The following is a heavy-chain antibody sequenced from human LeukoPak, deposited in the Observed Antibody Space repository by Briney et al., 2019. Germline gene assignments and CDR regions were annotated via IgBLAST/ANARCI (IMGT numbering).Heavy chain of an antibody. CDR3: ARDPMVRGYFDY. CDR1: GDSVSSYY. Sequence: PSETLSLTCTVSGDSVSSYYWNWIRQPAGKGLEWIGRIHITGNTNYNPSLKSRVTMSLDTSKNQFSLKLNSVTAADTAMYFCARDPMVRGYFDYWGQGTLVTVSS. D-gene: IGHD3-10*01. CDR2: IHITGNT. J-gene: IGHJ4*02. V-gene: IGHV4-4*07.